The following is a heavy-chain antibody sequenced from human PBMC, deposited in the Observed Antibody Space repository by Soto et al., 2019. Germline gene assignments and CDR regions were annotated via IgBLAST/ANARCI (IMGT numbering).Heavy chain of an antibody. V-gene: IGHV3-21*01. D-gene: IGHD6-13*01. J-gene: IGHJ4*02. CDR2: ITTSGTYT. Sequence: GGSLRLSCAASGFTFSSYNMNWVRQAPGKGLEWISSITTSGTYTYYADSVKGRFTISRDNAKNSLHLQMSSLRVEDTAVYYCVRDPAAGDNWGQGTLVTVSS. CDR1: GFTFSSYN. CDR3: VRDPAAGDN.